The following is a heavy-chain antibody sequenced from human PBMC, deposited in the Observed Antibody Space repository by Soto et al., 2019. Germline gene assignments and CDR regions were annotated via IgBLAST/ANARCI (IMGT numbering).Heavy chain of an antibody. CDR3: ARERGYSYGGIYYYYGMDV. J-gene: IGHJ6*01. CDR1: GYTFASYD. V-gene: IGHV1-8*01. Sequence: ASVKVSCKASGYTFASYDINWVRQATGRGLEWMGWMNPNSGNTGYAQKFQGRVTMTRNTSTSTAYMELSSLRSEDTAVYYCARERGYSYGGIYYYYGMDVWGQGPTVTVSS. CDR2: MNPNSGNT. D-gene: IGHD5-18*01.